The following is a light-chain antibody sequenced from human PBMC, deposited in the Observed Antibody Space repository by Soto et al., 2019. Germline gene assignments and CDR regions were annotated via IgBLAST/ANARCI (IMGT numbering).Light chain of an antibody. CDR1: QSITNW. V-gene: IGKV1-5*01. CDR3: QHYITYPWA. CDR2: DAS. J-gene: IGKJ1*01. Sequence: DIQMTQTPSTLSASVGDRVTITCRASQSITNWLAWYQQKPGKAPKVLIYDASSLESGVPSRFSGSGSGTEFTLTISSLQPDDFATYYCQHYITYPWAFGQGTKLDIK.